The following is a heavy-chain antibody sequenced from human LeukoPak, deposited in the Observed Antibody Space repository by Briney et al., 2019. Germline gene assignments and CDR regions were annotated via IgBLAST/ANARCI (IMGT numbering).Heavy chain of an antibody. CDR3: ARDPGYFDY. CDR1: GFTFSSYA. Sequence: PGGSLRLSCAASGFTFSSYAMSWVRQAPGKGLEWVSAISGRVGSTYYADSVKGRFTISRDNAKNSLYLQMNSLRDEDTAVYYCARDPGYFDYWGQGSLVTVSS. D-gene: IGHD1-14*01. V-gene: IGHV3-23*01. CDR2: ISGRVGST. J-gene: IGHJ4*02.